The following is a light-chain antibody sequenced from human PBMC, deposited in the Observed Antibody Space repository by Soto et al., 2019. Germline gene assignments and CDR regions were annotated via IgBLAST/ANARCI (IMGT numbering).Light chain of an antibody. CDR2: AAS. CDR3: QQSYSTRVT. V-gene: IGKV1-39*01. Sequence: DIQTTQSPSSLSACVGDRVTITCRASQSISSYLNWYQQKPGQAPKLLIYAASSLQSGAPSRFCGSGSGTDFTLTISSLQPEDCATYYCQQSYSTRVTFGRGTRLEIK. CDR1: QSISSY. J-gene: IGKJ5*01.